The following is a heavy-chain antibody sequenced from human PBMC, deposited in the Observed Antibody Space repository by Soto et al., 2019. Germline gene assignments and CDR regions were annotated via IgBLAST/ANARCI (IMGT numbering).Heavy chain of an antibody. CDR3: AKDKGFGGVRKGMDV. Sequence: EVQLVESGGGLVKPGRSLRLSCAASGFTFDDYAMHWVRQAPGKGLEWVSGINWNSGSIGYADSVKGRFTISRDNAKNSLYLQMNRLRTEDTALYYCAKDKGFGGVRKGMDVWGQGTTVTVSS. J-gene: IGHJ6*01. CDR2: INWNSGSI. D-gene: IGHD3-16*01. CDR1: GFTFDDYA. V-gene: IGHV3-9*01.